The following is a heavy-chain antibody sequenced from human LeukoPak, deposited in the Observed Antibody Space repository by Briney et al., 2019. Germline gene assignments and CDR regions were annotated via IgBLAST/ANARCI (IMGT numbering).Heavy chain of an antibody. CDR1: GGSISSYY. Sequence: SETLSLTCTVSGGSISSYYWSWIRQPPGKGLEWIGYIYYSGSTNYNPSLKSRVTISVDTSKNQFSLKLSSVTAADTAVYYCARSSVYRWLDPWGQGTLVTVSS. CDR2: IYYSGST. CDR3: ARSSVYRWLDP. D-gene: IGHD5/OR15-5a*01. V-gene: IGHV4-59*08. J-gene: IGHJ5*02.